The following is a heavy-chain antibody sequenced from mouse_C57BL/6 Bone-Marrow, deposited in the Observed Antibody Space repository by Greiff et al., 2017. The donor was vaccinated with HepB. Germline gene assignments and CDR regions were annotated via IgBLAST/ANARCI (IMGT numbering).Heavy chain of an antibody. CDR3: AREEYYSNLRVFDY. V-gene: IGHV1-50*01. Sequence: QVQLQQPGAELVKPGASVKLSCKASGYTFTSYWMQWVKQRPGQGLEWIGEIDPSDSYTNYNQKFKGKATLTVDTSSSKASMQLSSLTSKDSAVYYCAREEYYSNLRVFDYWGQGTTLTVSS. CDR2: IDPSDSYT. D-gene: IGHD2-5*01. CDR1: GYTFTSYW. J-gene: IGHJ2*01.